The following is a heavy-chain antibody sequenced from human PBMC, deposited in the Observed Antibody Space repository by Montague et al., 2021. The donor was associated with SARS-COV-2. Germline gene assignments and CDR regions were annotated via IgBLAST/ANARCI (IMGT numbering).Heavy chain of an antibody. CDR1: GYTFSSYS. J-gene: IGHJ6*02. Sequence: SLRLSCAASGYTFSSYSMNWVRQAPGKGLEWVSYISSSSTTIYYADSVRGRFTISRDNAKNSLYLQVNSLRAEDMVVYYCARGGNLWDSSGYYREGYFYGMDVWGQGTTVTVSS. D-gene: IGHD3-22*01. CDR3: ARGGNLWDSSGYYREGYFYGMDV. V-gene: IGHV3-48*04. CDR2: ISSSSTTI.